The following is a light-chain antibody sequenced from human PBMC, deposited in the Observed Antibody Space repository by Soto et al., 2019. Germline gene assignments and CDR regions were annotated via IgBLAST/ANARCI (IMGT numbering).Light chain of an antibody. CDR2: EVS. CDR3: SSYTSSNTLV. V-gene: IGLV2-14*01. Sequence: QSVLTQPASVSGSPGQSITISCTGTSSDVGGYNYVSWYQQHPGKVPKLIIYEVSNRPSGVSNRFSASKSDNTASLTISGLQAEDEADYYCSSYTSSNTLVFGEGTKVTVL. CDR1: SSDVGGYNY. J-gene: IGLJ2*01.